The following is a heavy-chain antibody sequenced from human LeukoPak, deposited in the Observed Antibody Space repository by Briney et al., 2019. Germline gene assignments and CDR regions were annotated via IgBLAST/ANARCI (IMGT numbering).Heavy chain of an antibody. J-gene: IGHJ4*02. CDR2: TYYSGST. Sequence: PSETLSLTCSVSGDSMINYYWSWIRQPPGKGLEWIGYTYYSGSTNYNPSLRSRVTISVDMSKNQFSLKLNSVTAADTAVYYCARATLYYYDSSGYYPRSYYFDYWGQGTLVTVSS. CDR3: ARATLYYYDSSGYYPRSYYFDY. CDR1: GDSMINYY. V-gene: IGHV4-59*08. D-gene: IGHD3-22*01.